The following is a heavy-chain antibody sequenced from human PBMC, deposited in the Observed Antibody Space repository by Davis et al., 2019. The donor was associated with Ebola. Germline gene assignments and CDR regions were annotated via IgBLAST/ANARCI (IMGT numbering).Heavy chain of an antibody. CDR2: IRSKANSYAT. CDR1: GFTFSGSA. D-gene: IGHD3-3*01. Sequence: LRLSCAASGFTFSGSAMHWVRQASGKGLEWVGRIRSKANSYATAYAASVKGRFTISRDDSKNTAYLQMNSLKTEDTAVYYCARDERTGYDFWSGYPSSYGMDVWGQGTTVTVSS. V-gene: IGHV3-73*01. CDR3: ARDERTGYDFWSGYPSSYGMDV. J-gene: IGHJ6*02.